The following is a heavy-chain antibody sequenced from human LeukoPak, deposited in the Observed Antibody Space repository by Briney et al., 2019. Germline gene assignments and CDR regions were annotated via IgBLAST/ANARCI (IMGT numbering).Heavy chain of an antibody. J-gene: IGHJ3*02. CDR1: GGSISSYY. Sequence: SETLSLTCTVSGGSISSYYWSWIRQPPGKGLEWIGYIYYSGSTNYNPSLKSRVTISVDTSKNQFSLKLSSVTAADTAVYYCARNILTAGHDAFDIWGQGTMVTVSS. V-gene: IGHV4-59*01. CDR3: ARNILTAGHDAFDI. CDR2: IYYSGST. D-gene: IGHD3-9*01.